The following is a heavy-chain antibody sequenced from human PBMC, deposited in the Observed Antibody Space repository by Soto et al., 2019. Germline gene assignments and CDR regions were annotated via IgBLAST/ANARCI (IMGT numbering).Heavy chain of an antibody. CDR3: VRRVSSGHRSWFDP. D-gene: IGHD2-8*02. J-gene: IGHJ5*02. Sequence: QVELVQSGAEVKKPGASVRVSCQASEDTFTHYDLNWVRQATGQGLEWMGWMNPNTGNIDYAHKFQRRVTMTRYTSTRTVYLELSSLGSDDTAVYYCVRRVSSGHRSWFDPCGQGTLVTVSS. CDR2: MNPNTGNI. V-gene: IGHV1-8*01. CDR1: EDTFTHYD.